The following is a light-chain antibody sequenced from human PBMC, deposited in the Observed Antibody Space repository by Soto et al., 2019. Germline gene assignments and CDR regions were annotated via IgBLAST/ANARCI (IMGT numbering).Light chain of an antibody. CDR1: QSVSSY. CDR2: DAA. V-gene: IGKV3-11*01. J-gene: IGKJ2*01. Sequence: EIVLKQSPATLSLSPGERATLPCRASQSVSSYLAWYQQKPGQAPRLLIYDAASRATGIPARFSGSGSVTDFSLTIRSLEPEDFAVYSCQQRSNWPYTFGQGTKLEIK. CDR3: QQRSNWPYT.